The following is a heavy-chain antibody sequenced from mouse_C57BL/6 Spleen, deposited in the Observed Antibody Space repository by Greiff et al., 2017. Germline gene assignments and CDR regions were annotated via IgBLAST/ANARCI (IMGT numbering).Heavy chain of an antibody. CDR2: IDPETGGT. CDR3: SRGRLYDYGAY. J-gene: IGHJ2*01. V-gene: IGHV1-15*01. D-gene: IGHD2-4*01. Sequence: VQLQQSGAELVRPGASVTLSCKASGYTFTDYEMHWVKQTPVHGLEWIGAIDPETGGTAYNQKFKGKVILTADKSSSTAYMELRSLTSEDSAVYYCSRGRLYDYGAYWGQGTTLTVSS. CDR1: GYTFTDYE.